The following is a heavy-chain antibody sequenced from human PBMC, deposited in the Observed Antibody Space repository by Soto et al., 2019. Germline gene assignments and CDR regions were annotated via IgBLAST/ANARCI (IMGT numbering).Heavy chain of an antibody. J-gene: IGHJ4*02. CDR1: GDSVSGNSAA. CDR3: VREFPYYDSSDSYSDY. V-gene: IGHV6-1*01. D-gene: IGHD3-22*01. CDR2: TYYRSKWYN. Sequence: PSQTLSLTCAISGDSVSGNSAAWNWIRQSPSRGLEWLGRTYYRSKWYNDYAVSVKSRITVTPDTSKNQFSLHLNSVTPEDTAVYYCVREFPYYDSSDSYSDYWGQGSRGTV.